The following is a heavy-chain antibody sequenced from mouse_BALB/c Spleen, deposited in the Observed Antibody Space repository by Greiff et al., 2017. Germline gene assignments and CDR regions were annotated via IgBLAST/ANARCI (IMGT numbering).Heavy chain of an antibody. CDR3: ARRVRFITTVYYYAMDY. J-gene: IGHJ4*01. Sequence: QVQLKESGAELAKPGASVKMSCKASGYTFTSYWMHWVKQRPGQGLEWIGYINPSTGYTEYNQKFKDKATLTADKSSSTAYMQLSSLTSEDSAVYYCARRVRFITTVYYYAMDYWGQGTSVTVSS. CDR2: INPSTGYT. D-gene: IGHD1-1*01. CDR1: GYTFTSYW. V-gene: IGHV1-7*01.